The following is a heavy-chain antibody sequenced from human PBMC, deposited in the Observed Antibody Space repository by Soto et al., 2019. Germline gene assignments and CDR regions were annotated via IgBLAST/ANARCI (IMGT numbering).Heavy chain of an antibody. D-gene: IGHD2-21*02. CDR2: ISAYNGNT. V-gene: IGHV1-18*01. CDR3: ARDGTCGGDCHLRGYYYFGMDV. J-gene: IGHJ6*02. Sequence: ASVKVSCKASGYTFTSYGISWVRQAPGQGLEWMGWISAYNGNTNYAQKLQGRVTMTTDTSTSTAYMELRSLRSDDTAVYYCARDGTCGGDCHLRGYYYFGMDVWGQGTTVTVSS. CDR1: GYTFTSYG.